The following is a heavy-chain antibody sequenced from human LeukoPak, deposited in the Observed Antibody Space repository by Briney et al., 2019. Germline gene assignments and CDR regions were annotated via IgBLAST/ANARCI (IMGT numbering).Heavy chain of an antibody. CDR2: IYTSGST. J-gene: IGHJ4*02. CDR3: ARGTIDFIAATYYFDY. Sequence: SETLSLTCTVSGGSISSYYWSWIRRPPGKGLEWIGRIYTSGSTNYNPSLKSRVTMSVDTSKNQFSLKLSSVTAADTAVYYCARGTIDFIAATYYFDYWGQGTLVTVSS. CDR1: GGSISSYY. D-gene: IGHD6-13*01. V-gene: IGHV4-4*07.